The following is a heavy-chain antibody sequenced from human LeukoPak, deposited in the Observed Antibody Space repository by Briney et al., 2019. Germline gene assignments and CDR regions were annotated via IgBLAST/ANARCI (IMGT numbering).Heavy chain of an antibody. CDR3: ARASARWLQFSNFDY. CDR2: IYTSGST. Sequence: SQTLSLTCTVSGGSISSGSYYWSWIRQPAGKGLEWIGRIYTSGSTNYNPSLKSRVTISVDTSKNQFSLKLSSVTAADTAVYYCARASARWLQFSNFDYRGQGTLVTVSS. J-gene: IGHJ4*02. V-gene: IGHV4-61*02. CDR1: GGSISSGSYY. D-gene: IGHD5-24*01.